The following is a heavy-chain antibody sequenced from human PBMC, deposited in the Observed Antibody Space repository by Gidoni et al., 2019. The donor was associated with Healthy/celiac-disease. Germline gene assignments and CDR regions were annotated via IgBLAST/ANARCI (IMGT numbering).Heavy chain of an antibody. CDR1: GGSFSGYY. Sequence: QVQLQQWGAGLLKPSETLSLTCAVYGGSFSGYYWSWIRHPPGKGLAWIGEINHSGSSNYNPSLRSRVTISVDASKNQFSLTLSSVTAADTAVYYCARGGTKEDYWGQGTLVTVSS. V-gene: IGHV4-34*01. J-gene: IGHJ4*02. CDR3: ARGGTKEDY. CDR2: INHSGSS.